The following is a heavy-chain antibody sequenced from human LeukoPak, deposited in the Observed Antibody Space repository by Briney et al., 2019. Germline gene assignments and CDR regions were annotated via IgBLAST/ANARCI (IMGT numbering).Heavy chain of an antibody. D-gene: IGHD5-12*01. V-gene: IGHV3-11*01. Sequence: GGSLRLSCAASGFTFSDYYMSWIRQAPGKGLEWVSYISSSGSSIYYADSVKGRFTISRDNAKNSLYLQMNSLRAEDTAVYYCARDGKRWLSGYSGYDRGYWGQGTLVTVSS. J-gene: IGHJ4*02. CDR3: ARDGKRWLSGYSGYDRGY. CDR2: ISSSGSSI. CDR1: GFTFSDYY.